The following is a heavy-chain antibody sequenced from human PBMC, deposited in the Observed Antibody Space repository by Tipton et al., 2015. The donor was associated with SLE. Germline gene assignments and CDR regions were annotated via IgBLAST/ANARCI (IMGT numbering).Heavy chain of an antibody. CDR1: GYNFNLYG. D-gene: IGHD3-16*01. CDR3: AREPGSYVDYEGFDI. Sequence: LVQSGASVKVSCKASGYNFNLYGISWVRQAPGQRLEWLGWISGCNGATNYAHKFEARVRLTTEKSTSTAYMELKSLTSDDTAVYFCAREPGSYVDYEGFDIWGQGTVVTVSS. CDR2: ISGCNGAT. J-gene: IGHJ3*02. V-gene: IGHV1-18*01.